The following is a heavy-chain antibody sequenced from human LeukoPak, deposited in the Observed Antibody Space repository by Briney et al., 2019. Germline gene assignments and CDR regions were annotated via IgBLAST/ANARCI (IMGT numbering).Heavy chain of an antibody. CDR2: VNPSGDST. J-gene: IGHJ4*02. D-gene: IGHD3/OR15-3a*01. CDR1: GYTFTSHG. V-gene: IGHV1-46*01. Sequence: GASVKVSCKASGYTFTSHGISWVRQAPGQGLEWMGIVNPSGDSTNYAQKFQGRVTMTRDTSTSTVYMELSSLRSEDTAVYYCARWTTTYLDYWGQGTLVTVSS. CDR3: ARWTTTYLDY.